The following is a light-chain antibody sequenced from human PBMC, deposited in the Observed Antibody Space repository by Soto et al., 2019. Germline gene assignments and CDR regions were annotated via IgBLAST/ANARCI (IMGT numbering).Light chain of an antibody. V-gene: IGKV3-20*01. J-gene: IGKJ4*01. CDR1: QSVSSSH. CDR2: GAS. Sequence: EIVLTQSPGTLSLSPGERAALSCRASQSVSSSHLAWYQQKPGQAPRLLIYGASNRAAGIPDRFSGSESGTDFTLTISRLEPEDFAVYYCQQYDTSPLTFGGGTKVELK. CDR3: QQYDTSPLT.